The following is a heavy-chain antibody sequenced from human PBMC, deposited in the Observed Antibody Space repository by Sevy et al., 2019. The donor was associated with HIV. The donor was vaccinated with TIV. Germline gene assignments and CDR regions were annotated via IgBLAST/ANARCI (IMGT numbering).Heavy chain of an antibody. D-gene: IGHD6-25*01. CDR1: GFTFSSYG. J-gene: IGHJ6*02. V-gene: IGHV3-30*18. CDR3: AKEAASSGMDV. Sequence: GGSLRLSCAASGFTFSSYGMHWVRQAPGKGLEWVAVISYDGSNKYYADSGKGRFTSSRDNSKNTLYLQMNSLRAEDTAVYYCAKEAASSGMDVWGQGTTVTVSS. CDR2: ISYDGSNK.